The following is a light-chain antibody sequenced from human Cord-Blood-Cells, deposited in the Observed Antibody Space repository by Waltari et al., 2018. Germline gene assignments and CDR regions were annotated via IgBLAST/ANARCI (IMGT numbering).Light chain of an antibody. J-gene: IGKJ5*01. V-gene: IGKV4-1*01. CDR2: WAS. CDR1: QSVLYRSNNKNY. Sequence: DIVMTQSPDSLAAPLGERANTNCKSSQSVLYRSNNKNYLAWYQQKPGQPPKLLIYWASTRESGVPDRFSGSGSGTDFTLTISSLQAEDVAVYYCQQYYSTPITFGQGTRLEIK. CDR3: QQYYSTPIT.